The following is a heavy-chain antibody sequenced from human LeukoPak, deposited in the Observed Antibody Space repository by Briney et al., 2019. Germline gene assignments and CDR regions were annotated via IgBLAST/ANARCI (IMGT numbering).Heavy chain of an antibody. D-gene: IGHD6-13*01. CDR2: IKQDGSEK. Sequence: GGSLRLSCAASGFIFSSYWMSWVRQAPGKGLEWVANIKQDGSEKYYVDSVKGRFTISRDNAKNSLYLQMNSLRADDTAAYYCVSAIAAAASYWGQGTLVTVSS. CDR3: VSAIAAAASY. J-gene: IGHJ4*02. CDR1: GFIFSSYW. V-gene: IGHV3-7*03.